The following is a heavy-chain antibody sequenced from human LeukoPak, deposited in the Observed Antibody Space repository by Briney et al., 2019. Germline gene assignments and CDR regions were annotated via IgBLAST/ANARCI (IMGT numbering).Heavy chain of an antibody. CDR2: VYSDETT. J-gene: IGHJ4*02. CDR1: GGSISGYF. Sequence: PSQTLSLTCTVSGGSISGYFWSWIRQPPGKGMEWLGYVYSDETTNYSPSLRSRITISIDTSKNQFSLNLRSVTAADTAVYYCARNEIHGYSGLDFWGQGTLVTVSS. CDR3: ARNEIHGYSGLDF. D-gene: IGHD5-12*01. V-gene: IGHV4-59*08.